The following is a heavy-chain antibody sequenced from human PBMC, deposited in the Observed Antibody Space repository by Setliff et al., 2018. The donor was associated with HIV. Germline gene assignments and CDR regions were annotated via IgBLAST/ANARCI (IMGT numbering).Heavy chain of an antibody. Sequence: GASVKVSCKASGHTFSNYDVIWVRRATGQGLEWMGWMNPNSGDTGYAQKFQGRVIMTRDTSITTLYMELSSLTSEDTAVYYCARGKGVGGVIITGGLDVWGQGTTVTVSS. CDR3: ARGKGVGGVIITGGLDV. J-gene: IGHJ6*02. CDR2: MNPNSGDT. CDR1: GHTFSNYD. D-gene: IGHD3-10*01. V-gene: IGHV1-8*01.